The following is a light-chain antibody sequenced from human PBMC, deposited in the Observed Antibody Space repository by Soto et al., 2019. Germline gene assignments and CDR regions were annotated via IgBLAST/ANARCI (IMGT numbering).Light chain of an antibody. CDR3: QQTKFFPYT. Sequence: DIPMTQSPPSLSASVGDRVTITCRASRDISDYVNWYQYKPGKAPKPLIYAGSNLHSGVTSRFSGSVSGTDFTLTISSLQPGDSATYYCQQTKFFPYTFVQGTKLDI. J-gene: IGKJ2*01. CDR1: RDISDY. V-gene: IGKV1-39*01. CDR2: AGS.